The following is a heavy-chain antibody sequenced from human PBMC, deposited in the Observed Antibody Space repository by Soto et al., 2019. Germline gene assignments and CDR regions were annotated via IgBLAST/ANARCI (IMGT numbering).Heavy chain of an antibody. CDR1: GFTFRSYW. CDR3: AAGAGSDY. J-gene: IGHJ4*02. Sequence: PGGSLRLSCAASGFTFRSYWMTWVRQAPGKGLEWVATIKQDGSEKYYVDSVKGRFTVSRDNAKKSLYLQMNSLRAEDTAVYYCAAGAGSDYWGQGTLVTVPS. D-gene: IGHD6-19*01. CDR2: IKQDGSEK. V-gene: IGHV3-7*05.